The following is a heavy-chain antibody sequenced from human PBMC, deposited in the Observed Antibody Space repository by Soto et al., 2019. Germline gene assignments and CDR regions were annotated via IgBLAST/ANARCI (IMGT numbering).Heavy chain of an antibody. J-gene: IGHJ3*02. D-gene: IGHD3-16*01. V-gene: IGHV3-23*01. CDR1: GFTFSSYA. CDR2: ISGGGGST. CDR3: AKEPQMATYLGEAVEI. Sequence: EVQLLESGGGLVQPGGSLRLSCAASGFTFSSYAMSWVRQAPGKGLEWVSAISGGGGSTYYADSVKGRFTISRDNSKNPLYLQMNSLGAEEAAVYYCAKEPQMATYLGEAVEIWGQGTMVTVSS.